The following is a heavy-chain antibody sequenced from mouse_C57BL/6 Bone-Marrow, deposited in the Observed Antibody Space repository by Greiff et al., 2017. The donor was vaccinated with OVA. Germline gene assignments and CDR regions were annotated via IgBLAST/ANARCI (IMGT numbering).Heavy chain of an antibody. Sequence: EVMLVESGGGLVKPGGSLKLSCAASGFTFSSYAMSWVRQTPEKRLEWVATISDGGSYTYYPDNVKGRFTISRDNAKNNLYLQMSQLKSEDTAMYYCATYGSSHYAMDYWGQGTSVTVSS. J-gene: IGHJ4*01. V-gene: IGHV5-4*03. CDR3: ATYGSSHYAMDY. CDR1: GFTFSSYA. D-gene: IGHD1-1*01. CDR2: ISDGGSYT.